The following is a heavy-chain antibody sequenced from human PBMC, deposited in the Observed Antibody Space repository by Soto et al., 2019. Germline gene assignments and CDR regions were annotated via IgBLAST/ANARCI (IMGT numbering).Heavy chain of an antibody. V-gene: IGHV4-4*07. J-gene: IGHJ6*02. D-gene: IGHD6-13*01. CDR3: AKYSSRSSLGQYGLDV. CDR2: IYISGST. CDR1: GGSINSYY. Sequence: QVQLQESGPGLVKPSETLSLTCTVSGGSINSYYWYWIRQPAGKGLEWIGRIYISGSTNYNPSLKSRVTMSIDTTKNQSSLKVSSVTAADTAVSYWAKYSSRSSLGQYGLDVWGQGTPVTVSS.